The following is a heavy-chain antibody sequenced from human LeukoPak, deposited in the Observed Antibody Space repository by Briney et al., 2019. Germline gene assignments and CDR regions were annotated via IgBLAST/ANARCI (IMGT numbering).Heavy chain of an antibody. CDR3: AKDRGSSLSSWYFDL. D-gene: IGHD6-6*01. J-gene: IGHJ2*01. Sequence: GGSLRLSCAASGFTVSSNYMSWVRQAPGKGLEWVSVIYSGGSTFYADSVRGRFTISRDSSKNTLYLQMNSLRAEDTAVYYCAKDRGSSLSSWYFDLWGRGTLVTVSS. CDR1: GFTVSSNY. CDR2: IYSGGST. V-gene: IGHV3-66*01.